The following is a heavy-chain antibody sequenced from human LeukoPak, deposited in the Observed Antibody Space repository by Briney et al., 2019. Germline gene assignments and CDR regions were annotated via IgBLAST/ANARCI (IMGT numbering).Heavy chain of an antibody. Sequence: GGSLRLSCTASGFTFSSYGMHWVRQAPGKGLEWVAVIWYDGSNKYYADSVKGRFTISRDNSKNTLYLQMNSLRAEDTAVYYCAKDYGSGSYPMGLFDYWGQGTLVTVSS. CDR1: GFTFSSYG. J-gene: IGHJ4*02. V-gene: IGHV3-33*06. D-gene: IGHD3-10*01. CDR3: AKDYGSGSYPMGLFDY. CDR2: IWYDGSNK.